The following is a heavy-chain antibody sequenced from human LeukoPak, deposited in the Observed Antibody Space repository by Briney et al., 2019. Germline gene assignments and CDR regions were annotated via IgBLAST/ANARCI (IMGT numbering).Heavy chain of an antibody. CDR1: GGSISSYY. CDR2: IYFSGST. CDR3: ARDFAASLSY. Sequence: SETLSLTCTVSGGSISSYYWGWVRQPPGKGLEWIGSIYFSGSTYYNPSLKSRVTMSVDTSKNQFSLKLSSVTAADTAVYYCARDFAASLSYWGQGTLVTVSS. D-gene: IGHD6-13*01. V-gene: IGHV4-39*02. J-gene: IGHJ4*02.